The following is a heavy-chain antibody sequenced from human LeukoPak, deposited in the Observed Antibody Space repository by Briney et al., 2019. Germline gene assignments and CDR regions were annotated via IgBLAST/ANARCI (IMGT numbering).Heavy chain of an antibody. Sequence: SETLSLTCAVYGGSFSGYYWSWIRQPPGKGLEWIGEINHSGSTNYNPSLKSRVTISVGTSKNQFSLKLSSVTAADTAVYYCARRAAAIGYWGQGTLVTVSS. CDR1: GGSFSGYY. CDR2: INHSGST. CDR3: ARRAAAIGY. J-gene: IGHJ4*02. D-gene: IGHD6-25*01. V-gene: IGHV4-34*01.